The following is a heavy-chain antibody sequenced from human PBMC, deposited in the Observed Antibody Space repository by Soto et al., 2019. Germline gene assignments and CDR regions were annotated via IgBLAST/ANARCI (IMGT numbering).Heavy chain of an antibody. J-gene: IGHJ3*02. D-gene: IGHD3-3*01. CDR1: GFTFSSYA. CDR2: ISGSGGST. CDR3: AKLRFLEWLLLGDAFDI. V-gene: IGHV3-23*01. Sequence: EVQLLESGGGLVQPGGSLRLSCAASGFTFSSYAMSWVRQAPGKGLEWVSAISGSGGSTYYADSVKGRFTISRDNSKNXXYLQMNSLRAEDTAVYYCAKLRFLEWLLLGDAFDIWGQGTMVTVSS.